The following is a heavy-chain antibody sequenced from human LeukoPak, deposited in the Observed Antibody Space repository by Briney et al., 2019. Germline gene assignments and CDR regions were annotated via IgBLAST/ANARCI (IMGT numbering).Heavy chain of an antibody. CDR3: AKRGVVIRVIIVGFHKEAYYFDS. Sequence: PGGSLRLSCAVSGLTLSNYGMSWVRQAPGKGLEWVAGISDSGGSTNYADSVKGRFTISRDNPKNTLYLQMISLRAEDTAVYFCAKRGVVIRVIIVGFHKEAYYFDSWGQGALVTVSS. CDR2: ISDSGGST. D-gene: IGHD3-3*01. J-gene: IGHJ4*02. CDR1: GLTLSNYG. V-gene: IGHV3-23*01.